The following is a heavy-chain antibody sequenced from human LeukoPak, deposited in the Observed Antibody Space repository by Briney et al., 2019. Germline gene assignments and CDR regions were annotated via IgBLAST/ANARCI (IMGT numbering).Heavy chain of an antibody. CDR2: IYYSGRT. D-gene: IGHD5-24*01. CDR1: YC. CDR3: AKSREEIRGLDAFDI. J-gene: IGHJ3*02. V-gene: IGHV4-31*02. Sequence: YCWNXVRXXXXXXLXGXGYIYYSGRTYYTPSLKSRVALSVDTSKNQFSLKLSSLTAAGTAVYYCAKSREEIRGLDAFDIWGQGTMVTVSS.